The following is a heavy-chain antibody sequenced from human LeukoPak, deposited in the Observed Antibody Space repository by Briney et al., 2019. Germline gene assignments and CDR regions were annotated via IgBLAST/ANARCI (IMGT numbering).Heavy chain of an antibody. Sequence: SVKVSCKASGGTFSSYAISWVRQAPGQGLEWMGGIIPIFGTANYAQKFQGRVTITADESTSTAYMELSSLRSEDTAVYYCARVKQQLVPTAPFDYCGQGTLVTVSS. V-gene: IGHV1-69*13. J-gene: IGHJ4*02. D-gene: IGHD6-13*01. CDR2: IIPIFGTA. CDR1: GGTFSSYA. CDR3: ARVKQQLVPTAPFDY.